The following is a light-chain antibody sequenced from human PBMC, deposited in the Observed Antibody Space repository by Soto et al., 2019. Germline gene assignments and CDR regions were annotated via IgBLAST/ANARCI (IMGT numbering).Light chain of an antibody. J-gene: IGKJ5*01. CDR2: DVS. Sequence: EIVMTQSPDTLSVSPGERATLTCRAGQGVTTNFAWYQQKSGQPPRLLIYDVSIRATGVPARFSATGSETDFTLTISGLQSGDSAVYFCQQYNNWPFSFGQGTQLEIK. CDR1: QGVTTN. CDR3: QQYNNWPFS. V-gene: IGKV3-15*01.